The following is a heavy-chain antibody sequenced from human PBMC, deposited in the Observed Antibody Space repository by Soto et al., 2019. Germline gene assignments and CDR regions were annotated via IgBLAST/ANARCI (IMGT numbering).Heavy chain of an antibody. CDR2: ISGSGETT. Sequence: PVGSLRLSCAASGFTFSSYAMTWVRQAPGKGLEWVSAISGSGETTYYADSVEGRFTISRDNSKNTLYLQMNSLRAEDTAVYHCAKGVGPNSVYGMDVWGQGTTVTVSS. D-gene: IGHD1-26*01. V-gene: IGHV3-23*01. J-gene: IGHJ6*02. CDR3: AKGVGPNSVYGMDV. CDR1: GFTFSSYA.